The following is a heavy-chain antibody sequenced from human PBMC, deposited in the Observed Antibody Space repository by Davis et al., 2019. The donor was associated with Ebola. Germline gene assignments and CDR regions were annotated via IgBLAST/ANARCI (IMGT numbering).Heavy chain of an antibody. D-gene: IGHD1-14*01. CDR3: TTENTIFENGRTVDY. V-gene: IGHV3-73*01. J-gene: IGHJ4*02. CDR1: GFTFSGSA. Sequence: GGSLRLSCAASGFTFSGSAMHWVRQASGKGLEWVGRIRSKANSYATAYAASVKGRFTISRDDSKNTAYLQMNSLKTEDTAVYYCTTENTIFENGRTVDYWGQGTLVTVSS. CDR2: IRSKANSYAT.